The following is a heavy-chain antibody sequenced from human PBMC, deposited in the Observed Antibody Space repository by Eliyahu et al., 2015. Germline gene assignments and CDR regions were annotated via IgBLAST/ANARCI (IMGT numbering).Heavy chain of an antibody. CDR3: ASARLTTVTIDY. V-gene: IGHV3-66*02. J-gene: IGHJ4*02. CDR2: IYSGGST. CDR1: GSPVSSNY. Sequence: EVQLVESGGGLVQPGGSLRLSCAASGSPVSSNYMSWVRQAPGKGLEWVSVIYSGGSTYYADSVKGRFTISRDNSKNTLYLQMNSLRAEDTAVYYCASARLTTVTIDYWGQGTLVTVSS. D-gene: IGHD4-11*01.